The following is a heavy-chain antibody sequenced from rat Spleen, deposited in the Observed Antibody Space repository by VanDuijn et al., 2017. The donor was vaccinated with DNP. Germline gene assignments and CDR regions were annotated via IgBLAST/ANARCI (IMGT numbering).Heavy chain of an antibody. CDR1: GFPFSNYD. CDR2: ITSDGGST. Sequence: EFQRLESGGSLVRPEGSVKLSCSASGFPFSNYDMAWVRQAPARGLDWVATITSDGGSTYYRDTVKGRVSITRDNAKDIVYLQWDSLTSEDTATYYCVRPLGYSSYGLAYWGQGTLVTVSS. CDR3: VRPLGYSSYGLAY. V-gene: IGHV5-25*01. J-gene: IGHJ3*01. D-gene: IGHD1-2*01.